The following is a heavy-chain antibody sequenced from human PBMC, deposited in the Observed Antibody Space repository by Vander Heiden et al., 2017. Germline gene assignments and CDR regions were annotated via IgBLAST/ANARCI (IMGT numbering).Heavy chain of an antibody. V-gene: IGHV3-33*01. CDR2: IWYDGSKQ. Sequence: QEQLEESGGGVVQPGTSLRLSCVGSGFTFRRYGMHWVRQAPGKGLEWVAVIWYDGSKQYYVDSVKGRFTVSRDNSMSTVYLQMNGLRAEDTAVYYCARYHGDYAALDIWGQGTMVTVSS. J-gene: IGHJ3*02. CDR3: ARYHGDYAALDI. CDR1: GFTFRRYG. D-gene: IGHD4-17*01.